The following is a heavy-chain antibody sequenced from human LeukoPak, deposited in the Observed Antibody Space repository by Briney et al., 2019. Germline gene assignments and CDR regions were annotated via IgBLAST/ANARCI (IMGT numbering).Heavy chain of an antibody. J-gene: IGHJ4*02. V-gene: IGHV3-49*03. CDR3: TRDLSMQTPWGYYFDY. CDR1: GFTFGDYA. CDR2: IRSKAYGGTT. D-gene: IGHD3-16*01. Sequence: PGGPLRLSCTASGFTFGDYAMSWFRQAPGKGLEWVGFIRSKAYGGTTEYAASVKGRFTISRDDSKSIAYLQMNSLKTEDTAVYYCTRDLSMQTPWGYYFDYWGQGTLVTVSS.